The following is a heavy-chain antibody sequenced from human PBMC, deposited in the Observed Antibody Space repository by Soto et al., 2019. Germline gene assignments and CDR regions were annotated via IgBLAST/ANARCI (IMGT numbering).Heavy chain of an antibody. J-gene: IGHJ5*02. CDR2: IWPGDSDN. D-gene: IGHD2-15*01. V-gene: IGHV5-51*01. CDR3: ARYLEDGFHYWFDP. Sequence: ESLRVSCKVCGYRFASFWIAWVRQRPGKGLEWMGIIWPGDSDNRYSPSFQGQVTISADKSITTAYLQWSSLKASDTAMYFCARYLEDGFHYWFDPWGQGTQVTVSS. CDR1: GYRFASFW.